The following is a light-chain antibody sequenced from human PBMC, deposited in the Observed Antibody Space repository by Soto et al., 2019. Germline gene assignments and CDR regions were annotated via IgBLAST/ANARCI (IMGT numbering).Light chain of an antibody. CDR2: DNN. CDR1: SSNIGAGSD. V-gene: IGLV1-40*01. J-gene: IGLJ1*01. CDR3: QSYDNSLGGYV. Sequence: QCVLTKPPSVYGALGRRVTIPCTGKSSNIGAGSDVHWNQQLQGKAPKVLMFDNNNRPSGVPDRFSGSKSGTSASLAITGLQFEDEADYYCQSYDNSLGGYVFGTGTKVTVL.